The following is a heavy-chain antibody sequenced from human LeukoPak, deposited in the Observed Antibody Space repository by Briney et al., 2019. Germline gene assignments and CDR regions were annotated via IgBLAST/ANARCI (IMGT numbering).Heavy chain of an antibody. V-gene: IGHV3-7*01. Sequence: GGSLRLSCAASGFTFSNYWMSWVRQAPGKGLEWVANIKQDGSEKYYADSVKGRFTISRDNSKNTLYLQMNSLRAEDTAVYYCAKALYGEADYWGQGTLVTVSS. CDR3: AKALYGEADY. D-gene: IGHD4-17*01. CDR2: IKQDGSEK. CDR1: GFTFSNYW. J-gene: IGHJ4*02.